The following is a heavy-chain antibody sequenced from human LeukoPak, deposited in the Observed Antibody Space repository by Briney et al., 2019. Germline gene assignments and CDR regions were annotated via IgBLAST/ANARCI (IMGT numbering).Heavy chain of an antibody. CDR3: ARISRGATIPSCFDY. Sequence: GGSLRLSCAASGFTFSSYSMNWVRQAPGKGLEWVSYISSSSSTIYYADSVKGRFTISRDNAKNSLYLQMNSLRAEDTAAYYCARISRGATIPSCFDYWGQGTLVTVSS. CDR1: GFTFSSYS. D-gene: IGHD5-12*01. V-gene: IGHV3-48*04. J-gene: IGHJ4*02. CDR2: ISSSSSTI.